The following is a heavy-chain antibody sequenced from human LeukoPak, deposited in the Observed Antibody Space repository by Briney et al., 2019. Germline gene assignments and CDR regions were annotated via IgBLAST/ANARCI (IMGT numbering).Heavy chain of an antibody. CDR1: GDSISDYY. J-gene: IGHJ4*02. V-gene: IGHV4-59*01. D-gene: IGHD3-16*01. CDR2: IYNSGRS. Sequence: PSETLSLTCTVSGDSISDYYRGWIRQPPGKGLEWIGYIYNSGRSTYNPSLKSRVTISADTSKNHSSLKLNYVTTADTAVYYCTRGAGWLIDYWGQGILVTVSS. CDR3: TRGAGWLIDY.